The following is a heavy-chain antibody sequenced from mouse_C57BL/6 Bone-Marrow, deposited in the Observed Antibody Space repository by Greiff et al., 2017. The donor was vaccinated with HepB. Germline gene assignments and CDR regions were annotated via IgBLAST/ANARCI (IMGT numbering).Heavy chain of an antibody. D-gene: IGHD1-1*01. CDR3: ARDGPTTEGYFDV. CDR1: GYTFTSYW. J-gene: IGHJ1*03. V-gene: IGHV1-69*01. Sequence: QVQLQQPGAELVMPGASVKLSCKASGYTFTSYWMHWVKQRPGQGLEWIGEIDPSDSYTNYNQKFKGKSTLTVDKSSSTAYMQLSSLTSEDSAVYYCARDGPTTEGYFDVWGTGTTVTVSS. CDR2: IDPSDSYT.